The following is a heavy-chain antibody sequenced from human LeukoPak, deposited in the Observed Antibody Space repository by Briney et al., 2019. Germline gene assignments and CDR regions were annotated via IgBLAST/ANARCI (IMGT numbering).Heavy chain of an antibody. Sequence: SVKVSCKASGFTFTSSAMQWVRQARGQRLEWIGWIVVGSGNTNYAQKFQERVTITRDMSTSTAYMELSSLRSEDTAVYYCARVRSDSSGYSDYWGQGTLVTVSS. V-gene: IGHV1-58*02. J-gene: IGHJ4*02. CDR1: GFTFTSSA. CDR2: IVVGSGNT. D-gene: IGHD3-22*01. CDR3: ARVRSDSSGYSDY.